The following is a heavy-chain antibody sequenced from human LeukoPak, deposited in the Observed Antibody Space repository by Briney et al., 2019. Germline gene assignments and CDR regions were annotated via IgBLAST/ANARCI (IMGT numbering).Heavy chain of an antibody. CDR2: IYTSGST. CDR1: GGSISSYY. J-gene: IGHJ6*02. D-gene: IGHD3-22*01. Sequence: SETLSLTCTVSGGSISSYYWSWIRQPAGKGLEWIGRIYTSGSTNYNPSLKSRVTMSVDTSKNQFSLKLSSVIAADTAVYYCARVNYYDSSGLNYYYYGMDVWGQGTAVTVSS. CDR3: ARVNYYDSSGLNYYYYGMDV. V-gene: IGHV4-4*07.